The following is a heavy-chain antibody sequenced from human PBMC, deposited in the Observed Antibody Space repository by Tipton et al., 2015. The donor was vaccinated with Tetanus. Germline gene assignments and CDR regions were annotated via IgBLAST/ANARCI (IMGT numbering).Heavy chain of an antibody. CDR2: ISAYNGNT. CDR3: ARTLRSYYYYYGMGV. D-gene: IGHD2-15*01. V-gene: IGHV1-18*01. J-gene: IGHJ6*02. Sequence: QSGAEVKKPGASVKVSCKASGYTFTSYGISRVRQAPRQGLEWMGWISAYNGNTNYAQKLQGRVTMTTDTSTSTAYMELRSLRSDDPAVYYGARTLRSYYYYYGMGVWGQGTTVTVSS. CDR1: GYTFTSYG.